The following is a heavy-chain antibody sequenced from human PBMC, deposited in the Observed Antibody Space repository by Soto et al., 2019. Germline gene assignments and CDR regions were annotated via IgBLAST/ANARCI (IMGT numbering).Heavy chain of an antibody. J-gene: IGHJ6*02. CDR1: GGSISSGGYS. Sequence: SETLSLTCAVSGGSISSGGYSWSWIRQPPGKGLEWIGYIYYSGSTYYNPSLKSRVTISVDTSKNQFSLKLSSVTAADTAVYYCARDRDDRTANYGMDVWGQGTTVTVSS. CDR3: ARDRDDRTANYGMDV. CDR2: IYYSGST. D-gene: IGHD2-21*02. V-gene: IGHV4-30-2*05.